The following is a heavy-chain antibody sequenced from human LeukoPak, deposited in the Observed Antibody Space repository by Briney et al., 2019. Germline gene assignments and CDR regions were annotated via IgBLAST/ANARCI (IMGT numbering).Heavy chain of an antibody. CDR3: ARDKYCGGDCLDY. D-gene: IGHD2-21*01. V-gene: IGHV3-66*02. J-gene: IGHJ4*02. CDR2: IYSGGST. Sequence: GGSLRLSCAASGFTVSSNYMSWVRQAPGKGLEWVSVIYSGGSTYYADSVKGRFTISRDNSKNTLYLQMNSLRAEDMAVYYCARDKYCGGDCLDYWGQGTLVTVSS. CDR1: GFTVSSNY.